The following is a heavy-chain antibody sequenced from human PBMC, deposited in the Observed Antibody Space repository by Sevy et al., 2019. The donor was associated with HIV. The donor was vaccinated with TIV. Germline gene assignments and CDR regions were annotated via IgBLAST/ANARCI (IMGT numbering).Heavy chain of an antibody. CDR3: ARPTPKIAPSSAAFFDY. J-gene: IGHJ4*02. V-gene: IGHV3-23*01. D-gene: IGHD1-26*01. Sequence: LTGAASGFPFSSFAMSWVRHIPGKGLERASTISGDGGSAYYADSVKGRFTLCRDNSNNTVFLQMNRLRDEDTAVYYCARPTPKIAPSSAAFFDYWGQGTLVTVSS. CDR2: ISGDGGSA. CDR1: GFPFSSFA.